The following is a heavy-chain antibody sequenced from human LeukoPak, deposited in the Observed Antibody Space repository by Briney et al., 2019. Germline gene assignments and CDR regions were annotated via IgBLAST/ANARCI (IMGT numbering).Heavy chain of an antibody. J-gene: IGHJ3*01. Sequence: GGSLRLSCAASAFSLSAYNMNWVRQAPGKGLDWVSSISPTSAYIYYQDSVKGRFTISRDDAKNSLYLEMDSLRAEDTAVYYCARTIYYYESTSYFSDAFDVWGQGTMVTVSS. V-gene: IGHV3-21*01. CDR2: ISPTSAYI. CDR1: AFSLSAYN. CDR3: ARTIYYYESTSYFSDAFDV. D-gene: IGHD3-22*01.